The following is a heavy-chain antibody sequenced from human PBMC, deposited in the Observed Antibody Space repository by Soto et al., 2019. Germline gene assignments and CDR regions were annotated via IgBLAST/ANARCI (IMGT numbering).Heavy chain of an antibody. CDR2: INWNSGNI. J-gene: IGHJ4*02. D-gene: IGHD2-21*01. V-gene: IGHV3-9*01. CDR1: GFRFDDYA. Sequence: EVRLVESGGGLVQPGGSLRLSCAASGFRFDDYAMHWVRQAPGRGLEWVSTINWNSGNIDYADSVKGRFTISRDNAKNSLYLQMNSLRAEDTALYYCAKDRGFDPTAYYFDFWGQGTLVTVSS. CDR3: AKDRGFDPTAYYFDF.